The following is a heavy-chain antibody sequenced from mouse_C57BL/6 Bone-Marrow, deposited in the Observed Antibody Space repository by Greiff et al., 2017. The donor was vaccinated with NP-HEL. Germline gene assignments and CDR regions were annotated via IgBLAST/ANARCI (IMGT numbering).Heavy chain of an antibody. CDR2: ISNGGGST. V-gene: IGHV5-12*01. CDR1: GFTFSDYY. CDR3: ARLANWAWFAY. D-gene: IGHD4-1*01. J-gene: IGHJ3*01. Sequence: EVKLMESGGGLVQPGGSLKLSCAASGFTFSDYYMYWVRQTPEKRLEWVAYISNGGGSTYYPDTVKGRFTISRDNATNTLYLQMSRLKSEDTAMYYCARLANWAWFAYWGQGTLVTVSA.